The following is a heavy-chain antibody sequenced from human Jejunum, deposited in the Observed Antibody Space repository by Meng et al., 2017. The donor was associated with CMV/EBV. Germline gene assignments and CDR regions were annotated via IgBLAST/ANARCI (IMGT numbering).Heavy chain of an antibody. CDR1: TFNNYL. D-gene: IGHD5-18*01. CDR3: ARDLYKYGTMWLSGMDV. CDR2: IKEDGSEK. J-gene: IGHJ6*02. V-gene: IGHV3-7*01. Sequence: TFNNYLMTWVRHAPGTGLEWVANIKEDGSEKYYADSVKGRFTISRDNAKNSLYLQMNSLRAEDTAVYYCARDLYKYGTMWLSGMDVWGQGTTVTVSS.